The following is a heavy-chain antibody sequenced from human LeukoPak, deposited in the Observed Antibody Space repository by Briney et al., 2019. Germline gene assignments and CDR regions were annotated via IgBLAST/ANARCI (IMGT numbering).Heavy chain of an antibody. CDR2: IRSKANSYAT. V-gene: IGHV3-73*01. Sequence: GSLRLSCAASGFTFSGSAMHWVRQASGKGREWVGRIRSKANSYATAYAASVKGRFTISRDDSKNPAYLQMNSLKTEDTAVYYCTRRTKGGGDYDYYYYYMDVWGKGTTVTVSS. CDR1: GFTFSGSA. CDR3: TRRTKGGGDYDYYYYYMDV. D-gene: IGHD4-17*01. J-gene: IGHJ6*03.